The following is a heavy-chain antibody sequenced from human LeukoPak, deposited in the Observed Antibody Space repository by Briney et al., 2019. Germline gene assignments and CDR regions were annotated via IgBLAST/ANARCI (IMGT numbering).Heavy chain of an antibody. CDR1: GGTFSSYA. CDR3: ATHTDPDYYFDY. J-gene: IGHJ4*02. Sequence: GASVKVSCKASGGTFSSYAISWVRQAPGRGLDWMGRIIPIFGTANYAQKFQGRVTITTDESTSTAYMELSSLRSEDTAVYYCATHTDPDYYFDYWGQGTLVTFSS. CDR2: IIPIFGTA. V-gene: IGHV1-69*05. D-gene: IGHD5-18*01.